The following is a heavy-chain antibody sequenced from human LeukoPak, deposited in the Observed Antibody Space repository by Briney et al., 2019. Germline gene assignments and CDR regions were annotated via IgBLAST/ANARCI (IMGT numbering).Heavy chain of an antibody. J-gene: IGHJ3*02. V-gene: IGHV3-48*03. D-gene: IGHD3-22*01. CDR1: GFTFSSYE. CDR3: ARVPNYYDSSGYYLGDAFDI. Sequence: GGSLRLSCAASGFTFSSYEMNWVRQAPGKGLEWVSYISSSGSTIYYADSVKGRFTISRDNAKNSLYLRMNSLRAEDTAVYYCARVPNYYDSSGYYLGDAFDIWGQGTMVTVSS. CDR2: ISSSGSTI.